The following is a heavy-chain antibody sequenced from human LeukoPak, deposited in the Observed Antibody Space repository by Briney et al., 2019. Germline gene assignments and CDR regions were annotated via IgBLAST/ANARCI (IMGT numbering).Heavy chain of an antibody. CDR2: INIDGTTT. CDR3: ARDSYEVGATFDY. J-gene: IGHJ4*02. V-gene: IGHV3-74*01. CDR1: GFTFTRYW. D-gene: IGHD1-26*01. Sequence: GGSLRLSCAASGFTFTRYWMHWVRQVPGKGLVRVSRINIDGTTTNYADSVKGRFTVSRDNAKNTLFLQLSSLRVEDTAVYYCARDSYEVGATFDYWGQGTLVTVSS.